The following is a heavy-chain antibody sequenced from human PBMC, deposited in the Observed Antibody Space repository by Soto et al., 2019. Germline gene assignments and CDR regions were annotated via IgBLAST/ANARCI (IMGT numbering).Heavy chain of an antibody. Sequence: SETLSLTCTVSGGSISSYYWSWIRQPPGKGLEWIGYIYYSGSTNYNPSLKSRVTISVDTSKNQFSLKLSSVTAADTAVYYCARGIQLWLEYFDYWGQGTLVTVSS. CDR3: ARGIQLWLEYFDY. CDR1: GGSISSYY. D-gene: IGHD5-18*01. V-gene: IGHV4-59*01. J-gene: IGHJ4*02. CDR2: IYYSGST.